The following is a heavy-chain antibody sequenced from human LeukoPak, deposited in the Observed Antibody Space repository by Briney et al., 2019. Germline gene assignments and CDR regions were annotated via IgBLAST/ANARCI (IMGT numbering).Heavy chain of an antibody. J-gene: IGHJ4*02. CDR1: GYSFTSYW. V-gene: IGHV5-10-1*01. CDR3: ARRYFSVLFSRYFDY. D-gene: IGHD2-21*01. CDR2: IDPSDSYT. Sequence: GESLQISCQGSGYSFTSYWISWVRQMPGTGLEGMGRIDPSDSYTNYSPSFQGHVNISADKSISTAYLQWSSLKASDTAMYYCARRYFSVLFSRYFDYWGQGTLVTVSS.